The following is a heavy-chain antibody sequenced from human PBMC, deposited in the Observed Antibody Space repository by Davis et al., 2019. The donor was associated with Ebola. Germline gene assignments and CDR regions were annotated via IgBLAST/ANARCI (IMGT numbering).Heavy chain of an antibody. CDR1: GGTFSSYA. J-gene: IGHJ4*02. V-gene: IGHV1-69*13. Sequence: SVKVSCKASGGTFSSYAISWVRQAPGQGLEWMGGIIPIFGTANYAQKFQGRVTITADESTSTAYMELTSLRSEDTAVYYCARGGHSSSWFNYWGQGTLVTVSS. D-gene: IGHD6-13*01. CDR3: ARGGHSSSWFNY. CDR2: IIPIFGTA.